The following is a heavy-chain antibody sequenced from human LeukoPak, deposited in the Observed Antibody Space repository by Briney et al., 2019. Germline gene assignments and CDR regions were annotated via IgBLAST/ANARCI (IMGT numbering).Heavy chain of an antibody. J-gene: IGHJ3*02. Sequence: ASVKVSCKASGYTFSTYGISWVRQAPGQGLERMGWMSPGNGNTNYAQTLQGRVSMTRDTSTSTAYMQLRSLRSDDTAVYYCARVSVGSGYDAFEIWGQGTMVTVSS. V-gene: IGHV1-18*01. CDR3: ARVSVGSGYDAFEI. CDR2: MSPGNGNT. D-gene: IGHD6-19*01. CDR1: GYTFSTYG.